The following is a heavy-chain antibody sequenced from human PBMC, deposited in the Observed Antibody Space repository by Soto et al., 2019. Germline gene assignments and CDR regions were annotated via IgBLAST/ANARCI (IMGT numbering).Heavy chain of an antibody. CDR1: GYTFTSYG. J-gene: IGHJ5*02. V-gene: IGHV1-18*01. Sequence: ASVKVSCKASGYTFTSYGISWVRQAPGQGLEWMGWISAYNGNTNYAQKLQGRVTMTTDTSTSTAYMELRSLRSDDTAVYYCARDLIRFLEWPPIRWFDPWGQGTLVTVSS. D-gene: IGHD3-3*01. CDR2: ISAYNGNT. CDR3: ARDLIRFLEWPPIRWFDP.